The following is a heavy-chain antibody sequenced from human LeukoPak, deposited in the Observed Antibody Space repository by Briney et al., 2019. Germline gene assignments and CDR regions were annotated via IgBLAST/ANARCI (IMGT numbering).Heavy chain of an antibody. V-gene: IGHV3-7*01. D-gene: IGHD2-2*02. Sequence: GGSLRLSCAASGFTFSSYWMSWVRQAPGKGLEWLANIKQDGSEKYYVDSVKGRFTVSRDNAKNSLYPQMNSLRAEDTAVYSCARVAIVVVPAAILDLVDFWSGYQRYYFDYWGQGTLVTVSS. J-gene: IGHJ4*02. CDR2: IKQDGSEK. CDR3: ARVAIVVVPAAILDLVDFWSGYQRYYFDY. CDR1: GFTFSSYW.